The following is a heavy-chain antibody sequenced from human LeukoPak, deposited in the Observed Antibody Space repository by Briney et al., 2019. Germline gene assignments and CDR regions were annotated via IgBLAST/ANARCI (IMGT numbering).Heavy chain of an antibody. D-gene: IGHD1-26*01. J-gene: IGHJ4*02. CDR1: GGSISSYY. CDR2: IYTSGST. Sequence: PSEPLSLTCTVSGGSISSYYWSWLRQPAGKGLEWIGRIYTSGSTHYNPSLKSRVTMSADTSNNQFSLKLSSVTAADTAVYYCARGGGSYYFGSWGQGTLVTVSS. CDR3: ARGGGSYYFGS. V-gene: IGHV4-4*07.